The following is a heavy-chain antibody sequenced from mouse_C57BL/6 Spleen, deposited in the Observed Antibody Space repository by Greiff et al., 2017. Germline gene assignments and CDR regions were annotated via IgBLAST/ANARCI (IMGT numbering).Heavy chain of an antibody. CDR3: ARGDRSSSLDY. V-gene: IGHV5-4*03. D-gene: IGHD1-1*01. Sequence: EVKVVESGGGLVKPGGSLKLSCAASGFTFSSYAMSWVRQTPEKRLEWVATISDGGSYTYYPDNVKGRFTISRDNAKNNLYLQMSHLKSEDTAMYYCARGDRSSSLDYWGQGTTLTVSS. J-gene: IGHJ2*01. CDR2: ISDGGSYT. CDR1: GFTFSSYA.